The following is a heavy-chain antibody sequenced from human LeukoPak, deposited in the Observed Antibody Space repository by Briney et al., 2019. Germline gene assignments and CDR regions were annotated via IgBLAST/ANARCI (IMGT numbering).Heavy chain of an antibody. D-gene: IGHD3-9*01. J-gene: IGHJ6*03. CDR3: ARPHDDILTGNYYYYYMDV. CDR1: GSTFKLYW. V-gene: IGHV3-74*01. CDR2: INDDGSDT. Sequence: QPGGSLRLSCAASGSTFKLYWMHWVRQVPGKRPVWVSRINDDGSDTIYADSVRGRFTISRDDAKNTVYLQMNSLRAEDTAVYYCARPHDDILTGNYYYYYMDVWGKGTTVTVSS.